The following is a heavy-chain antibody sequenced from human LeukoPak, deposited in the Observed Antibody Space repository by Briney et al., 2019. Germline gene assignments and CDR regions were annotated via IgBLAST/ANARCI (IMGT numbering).Heavy chain of an antibody. CDR3: ARVSEGYSYGLDY. V-gene: IGHV3-48*01. CDR2: ISSGSSTI. J-gene: IGHJ4*02. Sequence: GGSLRLSCAASGFTFSSYTMSWVRQAPGKGLEWVSSISSGSSTIYYADSVKGRFTISRDNSKNTLYLQMNSLRAEDTAVYYCARVSEGYSYGLDYWGQGTLVTVSS. CDR1: GFTFSSYT. D-gene: IGHD5-18*01.